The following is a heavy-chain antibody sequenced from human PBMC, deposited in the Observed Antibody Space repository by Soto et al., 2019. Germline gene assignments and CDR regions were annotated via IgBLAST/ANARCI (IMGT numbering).Heavy chain of an antibody. V-gene: IGHV1-69*01. CDR3: ARDGSGYRSRASPMDV. J-gene: IGHJ6*02. CDR2: IIPICGTA. Sequence: QVQLVQSGAEVKKPGSSVKVSCKASGDTFSSYAISWVRQAPGQGLEWMGGIIPICGTANYAQKFQGRVTITADESTSTAYMELSSLRSVDTAVYYCARDGSGYRSRASPMDVWCQGTTVTVSS. CDR1: GDTFSSYA. D-gene: IGHD3-22*01.